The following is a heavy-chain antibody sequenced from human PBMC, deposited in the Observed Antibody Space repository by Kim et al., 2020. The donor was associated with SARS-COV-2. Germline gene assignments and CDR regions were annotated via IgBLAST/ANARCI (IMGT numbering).Heavy chain of an antibody. CDR3: TRNLLMYNYDSSGCFDC. V-gene: IGHV3-49*02. J-gene: IGHJ4*02. D-gene: IGHD3-22*01. Sequence: VKGRVTISRDDSKSTAYLQMNSLKTEDTAWYYCTRNLLMYNYDSSGCFDCWGQGTLVTVSS.